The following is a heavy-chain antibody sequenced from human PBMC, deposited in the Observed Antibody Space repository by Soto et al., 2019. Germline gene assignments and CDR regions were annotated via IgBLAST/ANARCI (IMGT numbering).Heavy chain of an antibody. Sequence: ASVKVSCKASGYTFTSYAMHWVRQAPGQRLEWMGWINAGNGNTKYSQKFQGRVTITRDTSASTAYMELSSLRSEDTAVYYCATHPGYNWSYGQFDYWGQGTLVTVSS. CDR1: GYTFTSYA. J-gene: IGHJ4*02. CDR2: INAGNGNT. CDR3: ATHPGYNWSYGQFDY. V-gene: IGHV1-3*01. D-gene: IGHD1-20*01.